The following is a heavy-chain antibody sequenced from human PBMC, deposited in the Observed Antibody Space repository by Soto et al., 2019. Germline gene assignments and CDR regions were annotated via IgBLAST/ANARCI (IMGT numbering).Heavy chain of an antibody. CDR1: GFTFGDYA. CDR2: IRSKAYGGTT. J-gene: IGHJ4*02. V-gene: IGHV3-49*03. CDR3: TRDLPSGSPPWDY. Sequence: PGGSLRLSCTASGFTFGDYAMSWFRQAPGKGLEWVGFIRSKAYGGTTEYAASVKGRFTISRDDSKSIAYLQMNSLKTEDTTVYYCTRDLPSGSPPWDYWGQGTLVTVSS. D-gene: IGHD1-26*01.